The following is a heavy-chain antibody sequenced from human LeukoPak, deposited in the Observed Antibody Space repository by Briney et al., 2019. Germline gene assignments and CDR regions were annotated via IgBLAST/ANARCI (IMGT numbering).Heavy chain of an antibody. Sequence: AGGSLRLSCAASGFTFSSYAMHWVRQAPGKGLEWVAVISYDGSNKYYADSVKGRFTISRDNSKNTLYLQMNSLRAEDTAVYYCARESGGFGELLFDYWGQGTLVTVSS. D-gene: IGHD3-10*01. V-gene: IGHV3-30-3*01. CDR3: ARESGGFGELLFDY. J-gene: IGHJ4*02. CDR1: GFTFSSYA. CDR2: ISYDGSNK.